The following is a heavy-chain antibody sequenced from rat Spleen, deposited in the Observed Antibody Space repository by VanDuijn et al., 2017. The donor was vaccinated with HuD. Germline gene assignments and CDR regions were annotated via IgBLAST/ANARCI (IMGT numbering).Heavy chain of an antibody. J-gene: IGHJ4*01. CDR2: IIYDGSFT. CDR3: ARHNSGYGVMDA. Sequence: EVQLVESDGGLVQPGRSLKLSCAASGFAFSDHYVAWVRQGPTKGLEWVATIIYDGSFTYYRDSVKGRFTISRDNAKSTLYLQMDSLRSEDTATYYCARHNSGYGVMDAWGQGASVTVSS. D-gene: IGHD4-3*01. CDR1: GFAFSDHY. V-gene: IGHV5-17*01.